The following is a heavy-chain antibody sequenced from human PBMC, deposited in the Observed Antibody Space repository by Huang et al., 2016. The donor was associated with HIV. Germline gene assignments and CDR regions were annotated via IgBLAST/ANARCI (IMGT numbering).Heavy chain of an antibody. V-gene: IGHV3-48*01. CDR3: VRDTEYRSGFYNYYYIDV. CDR2: VGDNYQYV. J-gene: IGHJ6*03. D-gene: IGHD6-25*01. CDR1: GFDFSTHY. Sequence: HLVESGGGAVRPGVSLNISCVATGFDFSTHYFYWVRQAQWGCLECSSHVGDNYQYVSYANSVRGRFTISRDNARQSIYLQMRNLRPSDTAKYYCVRDTEYRSGFYNYYYIDVWGNGTAVTVSS.